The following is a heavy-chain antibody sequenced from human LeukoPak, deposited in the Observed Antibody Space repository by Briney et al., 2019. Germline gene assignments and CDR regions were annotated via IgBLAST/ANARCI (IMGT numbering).Heavy chain of an antibody. CDR2: IYYSGST. Sequence: PSETLSLTCTVSGGSISSYYWSWIRQPPGKGLEWIGYIYYSGSTNYNPSLKSRVTISVDTSKNQFSLKLSSVTAADTAVYYCARLAVAAYDYWGQGTLVTVSS. D-gene: IGHD6-19*01. CDR3: ARLAVAAYDY. V-gene: IGHV4-59*01. CDR1: GGSISSYY. J-gene: IGHJ4*02.